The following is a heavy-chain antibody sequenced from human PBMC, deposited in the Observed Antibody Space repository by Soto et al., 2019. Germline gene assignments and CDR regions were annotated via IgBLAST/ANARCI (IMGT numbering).Heavy chain of an antibody. D-gene: IGHD5-18*01. CDR2: IIPIFGTA. J-gene: IGHJ6*02. CDR3: ARSGAGYSYGLDFYYYYGMDV. Sequence: ASVKVSCKASGGTFSSYAISWVRQAPGQGLEWMGGIIPIFGTANYAQKFQGRVTITADESTSTAYMELSSLRSEDTAVYYCARSGAGYSYGLDFYYYYGMDVWGQGTTVTVSS. CDR1: GGTFSSYA. V-gene: IGHV1-69*13.